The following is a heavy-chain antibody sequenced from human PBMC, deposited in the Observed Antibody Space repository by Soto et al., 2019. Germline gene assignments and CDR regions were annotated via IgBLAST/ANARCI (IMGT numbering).Heavy chain of an antibody. Sequence: PSETLSLTCTVSGGSISSGGYYWNWIRQHPGKGLEWIGYSSYSGNPYYNTSLKSRVTISVDTSQHQFSLRLSSLTASEPAVYTCASHPQYTDTSGYYVSSGNFDYWGQGILVTVSA. CDR1: GGSISSGGYY. CDR2: SSYSGNP. D-gene: IGHD3-22*01. V-gene: IGHV4-31*03. CDR3: ASHPQYTDTSGYYVSSGNFDY. J-gene: IGHJ4*02.